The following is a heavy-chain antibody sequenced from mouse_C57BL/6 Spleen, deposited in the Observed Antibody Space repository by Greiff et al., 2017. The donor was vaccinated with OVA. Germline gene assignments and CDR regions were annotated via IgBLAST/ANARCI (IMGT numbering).Heavy chain of an antibody. D-gene: IGHD2-4*01. Sequence: QVQLQQSGPELVKPGASVKISCKASGYAFSSSWMNWVKQRPGKGLEWIGRIYPGDGDTNYNGKFKGKATLTGDNSSSTAYMQLSSLRSEDSAVYFCARRVYYDYGDYAMDYWGQGTSVTVSS. CDR3: ARRVYYDYGDYAMDY. J-gene: IGHJ4*01. CDR1: GYAFSSSW. V-gene: IGHV1-82*01. CDR2: IYPGDGDT.